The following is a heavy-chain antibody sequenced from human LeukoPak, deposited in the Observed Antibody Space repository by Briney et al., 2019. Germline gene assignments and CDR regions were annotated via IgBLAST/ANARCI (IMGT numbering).Heavy chain of an antibody. CDR2: IYYSGST. CDR1: GGSLSYYY. V-gene: IGHV4-59*01. J-gene: IGHJ6*02. D-gene: IGHD5-24*01. CDR3: ARRRDGYNTYYYYYGMDV. Sequence: PSETLSLTCTVSGGSLSYYYWSWIRQPPGKGLEWIGYIYYSGSTKYNPSLQSRVTISVDTSRKQFSLNLSSVTAADTAVYYCARRRDGYNTYYYYYGMDVWGQGTTVIVSS.